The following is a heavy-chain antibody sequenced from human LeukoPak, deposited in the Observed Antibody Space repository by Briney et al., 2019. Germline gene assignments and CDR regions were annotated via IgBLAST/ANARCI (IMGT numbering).Heavy chain of an antibody. V-gene: IGHV4-39*07. D-gene: IGHD3-3*01. Sequence: SGTLSLTCTVSGGSISSSSYDWGWIRQPPGKGLEWIGRTYYSGSTYYNPSLKSRVTISVDTSKHQFSLKLSSVTAADTAVYYCARDNYDFWSGTFGYWGQGTLVTVSS. CDR2: TYYSGST. CDR3: ARDNYDFWSGTFGY. J-gene: IGHJ4*02. CDR1: GGSISSSSYD.